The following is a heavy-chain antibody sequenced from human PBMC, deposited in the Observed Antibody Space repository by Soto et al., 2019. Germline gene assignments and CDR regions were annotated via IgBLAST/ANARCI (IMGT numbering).Heavy chain of an antibody. J-gene: IGHJ4*02. D-gene: IGHD3-22*01. CDR2: INAGNGNT. Sequence: ASVKVSCKASGYTFTSYAMHWVRQAPGQRLEWMGWINAGNGNTKYSQKFQGRVTITRDTSASTAYMELSSLRSEDTAVYYCAMNYDSSGYYYFDYWGQGTLVTVSS. V-gene: IGHV1-3*01. CDR3: AMNYDSSGYYYFDY. CDR1: GYTFTSYA.